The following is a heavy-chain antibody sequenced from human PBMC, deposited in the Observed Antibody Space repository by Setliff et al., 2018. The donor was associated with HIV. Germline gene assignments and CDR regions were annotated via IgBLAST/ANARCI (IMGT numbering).Heavy chain of an antibody. CDR3: ASIWFGESKPLDS. Sequence: SETLSLTCTVSGGSISSGSYYWSWIRQPAGKGLEWIGHMYTSGSTNYNPSLKSRVSISLDTSKKQVSLKLSSVTAADTAVYYCASIWFGESKPLDSWGQGMLVTVSS. V-gene: IGHV4-61*09. CDR1: GGSISSGSYY. CDR2: MYTSGST. J-gene: IGHJ4*02. D-gene: IGHD3-10*01.